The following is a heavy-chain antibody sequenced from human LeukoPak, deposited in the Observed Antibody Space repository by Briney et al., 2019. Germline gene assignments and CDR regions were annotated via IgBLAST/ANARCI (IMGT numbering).Heavy chain of an antibody. Sequence: SETLSLTCAVYGGTFSGYYWSWIRQPPGKGLEWIGEINHSGSTNYNPSLKSRVTISVDTSKNQFSLKLSSVTAAETTVYYCARAARYSGSYKSRSGYFDYWGQGTLVTVSS. V-gene: IGHV4-34*01. CDR2: INHSGST. CDR1: GGTFSGYY. D-gene: IGHD1-26*01. J-gene: IGHJ4*02. CDR3: ARAARYSGSYKSRSGYFDY.